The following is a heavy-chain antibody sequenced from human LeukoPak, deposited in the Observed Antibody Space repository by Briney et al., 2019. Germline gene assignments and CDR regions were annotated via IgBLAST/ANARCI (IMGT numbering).Heavy chain of an antibody. V-gene: IGHV3-7*03. CDR3: ATPLDYYDSSGYHQGGD. CDR2: IKEDGSRK. D-gene: IGHD3-22*01. J-gene: IGHJ4*02. Sequence: GGSLRLSCAASGLTFSSYWMTWVRQAPGKGLEWVANIKEDGSRKNYMDSVKGRFTISRDNTKNSLYLQMNSLRAEDTAVYYCATPLDYYDSSGYHQGGDWGQGTLVTVSS. CDR1: GLTFSSYW.